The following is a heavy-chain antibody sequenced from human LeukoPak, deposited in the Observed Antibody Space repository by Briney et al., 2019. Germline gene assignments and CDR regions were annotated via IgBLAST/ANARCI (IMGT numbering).Heavy chain of an antibody. J-gene: IGHJ4*02. CDR2: ISYSGST. Sequence: SETLSLSCTVSGGSISSYYWNWIRQSPGKGLEWIGYISYSGSTSYNPSLKSRVTISLDTSKNQFSLKVRSVTAADTAVYYCARGFDSKSTYFDYWGQGTLVTVSS. CDR3: ARGFDSKSTYFDY. V-gene: IGHV4-59*01. CDR1: GGSISSYY. D-gene: IGHD5-12*01.